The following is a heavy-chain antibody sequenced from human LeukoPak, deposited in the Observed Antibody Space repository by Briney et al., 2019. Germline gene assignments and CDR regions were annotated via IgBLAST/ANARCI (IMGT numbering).Heavy chain of an antibody. V-gene: IGHV5-51*07. CDR2: IYPGDSDT. D-gene: IGHD2-2*02. CDR1: GYSFTSYW. Sequence: GESLKISCKGSGYSFTSYWIGWVHQMPGKGLEWMGIIYPGDSDTRYSPSFQGQVTISADKSISTAYLQWSSLKASDTAMYYCPRHTYDCSSTSCYSFDPLGQGNLVTVSS. CDR3: PRHTYDCSSTSCYSFDP. J-gene: IGHJ5*02.